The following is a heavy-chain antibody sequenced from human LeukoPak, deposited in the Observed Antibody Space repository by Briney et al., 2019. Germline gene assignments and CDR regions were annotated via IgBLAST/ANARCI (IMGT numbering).Heavy chain of an antibody. Sequence: SVKVSCKASGGTFSRYAISWVRQAPGQGLEWMGGIIPIFGTANYAQKFQGRVTITADESTSTAYMELSSLRSEDTAVYYCARDRVNSGYDSTGFDYWGPGTLVTVSS. CDR2: IIPIFGTA. D-gene: IGHD5-12*01. CDR1: GGTFSRYA. V-gene: IGHV1-69*13. CDR3: ARDRVNSGYDSTGFDY. J-gene: IGHJ4*02.